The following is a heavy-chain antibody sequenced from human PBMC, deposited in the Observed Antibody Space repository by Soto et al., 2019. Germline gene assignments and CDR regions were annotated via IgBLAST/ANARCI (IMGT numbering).Heavy chain of an antibody. D-gene: IGHD3-10*01. V-gene: IGHV1-18*01. J-gene: IGHJ6*02. Sequence: ASVKVSCKASGYTFNNYGITWVRQAPGQGLEWLGWISVYNGNKNYAKKVQGRVSTTADTSTSTAHMELRSLQSDDTAVYFCARVAITLIRGLKVDFYSMDVWGQGTTVTVSS. CDR2: ISVYNGNK. CDR3: ARVAITLIRGLKVDFYSMDV. CDR1: GYTFNNYG.